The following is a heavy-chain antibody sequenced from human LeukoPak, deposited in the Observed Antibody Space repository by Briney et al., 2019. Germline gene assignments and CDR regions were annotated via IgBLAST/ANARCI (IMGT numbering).Heavy chain of an antibody. CDR1: GFTFSSYP. J-gene: IGHJ4*02. Sequence: GRSLRLSCAASGFTFSSYPMHWVRQAPGKGLEWVAVISNDGSTKYYADSVKGRFTISRDNAKNSLYLQMNSLRAEDTAVYYCARQRGYSYGFGYWGQGTLVTVSS. V-gene: IGHV3-30*04. CDR3: ARQRGYSYGFGY. CDR2: ISNDGSTK. D-gene: IGHD5-18*01.